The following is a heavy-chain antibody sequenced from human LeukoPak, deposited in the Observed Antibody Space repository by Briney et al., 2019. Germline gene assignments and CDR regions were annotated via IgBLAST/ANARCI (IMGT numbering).Heavy chain of an antibody. D-gene: IGHD6-13*01. V-gene: IGHV4-39*01. CDR3: ARGEAAAGIRWFDP. Sequence: SETLSLTCTISAASISSSSHHWGWIRQSPGKGLEWIGSIYYGQTIYYNPSLNSRVTISVVTSKNQFSLQLNSVTPEDTAVYYCARGEAAAGIRWFDPWGQGTLVTVSS. CDR1: AASISSSSHH. CDR2: IYYGQTI. J-gene: IGHJ5*02.